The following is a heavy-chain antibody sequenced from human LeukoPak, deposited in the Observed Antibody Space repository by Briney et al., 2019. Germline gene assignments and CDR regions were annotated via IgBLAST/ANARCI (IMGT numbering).Heavy chain of an antibody. D-gene: IGHD1-14*01. Sequence: PGGSLRLSCAASGFTFSNAWMNWVRQAPGKGLEWVSSISSSSSYIYYADSVKGRFTISRDNAKNSLYLQMNSLRAEDTAVYYCARNQIQSYYYGMDVWGQGTTVTVSS. CDR3: ARNQIQSYYYGMDV. J-gene: IGHJ6*02. CDR2: ISSSSSYI. V-gene: IGHV3-21*01. CDR1: GFTFSNAW.